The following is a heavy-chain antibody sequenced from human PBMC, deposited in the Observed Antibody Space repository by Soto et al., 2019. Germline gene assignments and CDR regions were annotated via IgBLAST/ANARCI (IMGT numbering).Heavy chain of an antibody. Sequence: SQTLSLTCAISGDSVSSNSAAWNWIRQSPSRGLEWLGRTYYRSKWYNDYAVSVKSRITINPDTSKNQFSLQLNSVTPEDTAVYYCARESGYSGYDYVTYYFDYWGQGTLVTVS. CDR1: GDSVSSNSAA. V-gene: IGHV6-1*01. CDR2: TYYRSKWYN. J-gene: IGHJ4*02. CDR3: ARESGYSGYDYVTYYFDY. D-gene: IGHD5-12*01.